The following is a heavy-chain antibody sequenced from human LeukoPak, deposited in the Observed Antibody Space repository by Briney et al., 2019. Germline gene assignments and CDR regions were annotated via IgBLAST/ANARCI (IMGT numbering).Heavy chain of an antibody. D-gene: IGHD3-3*01. V-gene: IGHV4-34*01. CDR1: GGSISTYY. CDR2: INHSGST. Sequence: SETLSLTCTVSGGSISTYYWNWIRQPPGKGLEWIGEINHSGSTNYNPSLKSRVTISVDTSKNQFSLKLSSVTAADTAVYYCARGRLNFWSGYFIDYWGQGTLVTVSS. CDR3: ARGRLNFWSGYFIDY. J-gene: IGHJ4*02.